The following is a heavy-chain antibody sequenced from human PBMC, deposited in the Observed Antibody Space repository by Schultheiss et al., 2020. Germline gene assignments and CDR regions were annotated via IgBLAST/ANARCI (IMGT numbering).Heavy chain of an antibody. CDR3: ATATGSGAFVQ. CDR1: GGDFSRSG. D-gene: IGHD3-10*01. CDR2: VIPLSGTT. Sequence: SVKVSCKASGGDFSRSGFSWVRQAPGQGLEWMGGVIPLSGTTKFAQKFQGRVTIIADKSTSTVYMQLTRLRSDDMAVYYCATATGSGAFVQWGQGTLVTVSS. J-gene: IGHJ4*02. V-gene: IGHV1-69*06.